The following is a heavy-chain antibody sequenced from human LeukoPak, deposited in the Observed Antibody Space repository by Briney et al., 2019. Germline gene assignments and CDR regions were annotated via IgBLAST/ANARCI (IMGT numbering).Heavy chain of an antibody. V-gene: IGHV1-18*01. CDR3: ARDRVYYDTLTGPDDAFDI. D-gene: IGHD3-9*01. Sequence: ASVTESLMSTVYTFTSYGISWVRQAPGQGLEWMGRISAYNGNTNYAQKLQGRVTMTTDTSTSTAYMELRSLRSDDTAVYYCARDRVYYDTLTGPDDAFDIWGQGTMVTVSS. CDR1: VYTFTSYG. CDR2: ISAYNGNT. J-gene: IGHJ3*02.